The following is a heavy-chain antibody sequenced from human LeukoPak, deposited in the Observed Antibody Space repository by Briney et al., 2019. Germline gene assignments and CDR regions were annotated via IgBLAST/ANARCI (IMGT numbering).Heavy chain of an antibody. J-gene: IGHJ6*03. CDR3: ASFYCSGGSCYQYYYYYYMDV. V-gene: IGHV4-34*01. CDR2: IYYSGST. Sequence: SETLSLTCAVYGVSFSGYYWGWIRQPPGKGLEWIGIIYYSGSTYSNPSLRSRVTISVDTSKNQFSLKLSSVTAADTAVYYCASFYCSGGSCYQYYYYYYMDVWGKGTTVTISS. D-gene: IGHD2-15*01. CDR1: GVSFSGYY.